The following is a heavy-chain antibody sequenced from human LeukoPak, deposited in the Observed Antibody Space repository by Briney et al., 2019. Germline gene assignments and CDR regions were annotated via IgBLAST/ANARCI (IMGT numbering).Heavy chain of an antibody. CDR1: GFTVSSNY. J-gene: IGHJ4*02. CDR2: LYHDGGT. CDR3: VHGWASYGSGSSVFFDY. D-gene: IGHD3-10*01. V-gene: IGHV3-53*01. Sequence: GGSLRLSCAASGFTVSSNYMSWVRQAPGKGLEYVSVLYHDGGTYSADSVKGRFTISRDNSKNTLYLQMNSLRVEDTAMYYCVHGWASYGSGSSVFFDYWGQGSLVTVSS.